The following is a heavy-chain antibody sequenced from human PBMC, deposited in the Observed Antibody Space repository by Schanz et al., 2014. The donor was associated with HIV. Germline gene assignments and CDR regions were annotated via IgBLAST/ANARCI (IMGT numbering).Heavy chain of an antibody. CDR1: GGSFRGYY. V-gene: IGHV4-34*01. Sequence: QVQLQQWGAGLLKPSETLSLTCAVYGGSFRGYYWTWIRQFPHMGLEWIGKVRHTGGTNYNPSLNGRVTMSVDMSKNQFSLKMTSVTAADTAMYFCARGDFGGNSVDFWGHGNLVTVSS. D-gene: IGHD2-21*02. J-gene: IGHJ4*01. CDR2: VRHTGGT. CDR3: ARGDFGGNSVDF.